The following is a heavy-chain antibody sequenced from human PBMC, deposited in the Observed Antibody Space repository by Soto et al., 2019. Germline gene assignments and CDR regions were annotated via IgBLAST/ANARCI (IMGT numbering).Heavy chain of an antibody. Sequence: GGSLRLSCAASGFTFSTYVMSWVRQAPGKGLEWVSGFSGSGGGTYYADSVKGRFTISRDNSKNTLYLQMNSLGAEDTALYYCAKGAASGWYHIDYWGQGTLVTVSS. J-gene: IGHJ4*02. CDR2: FSGSGGGT. D-gene: IGHD6-19*01. CDR1: GFTFSTYV. CDR3: AKGAASGWYHIDY. V-gene: IGHV3-23*01.